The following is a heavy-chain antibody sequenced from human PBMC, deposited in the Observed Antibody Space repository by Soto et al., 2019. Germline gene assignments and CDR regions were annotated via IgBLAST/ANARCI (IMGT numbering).Heavy chain of an antibody. CDR1: GLTFGSRA. CDR3: ARGSTDSYPGSRIFDF. V-gene: IGHV3-23*01. Sequence: SLRLSCVASGLTFGSRAMSWVRQAPGEGLQWVSTITDAGGDAKYADSVRGRFVISRDNSKKTLYLQMTSLTAEDSAMYYCARGSTDSYPGSRIFDFWGRGTLVTVSS. J-gene: IGHJ4*02. CDR2: ITDAGGDA. D-gene: IGHD3-10*01.